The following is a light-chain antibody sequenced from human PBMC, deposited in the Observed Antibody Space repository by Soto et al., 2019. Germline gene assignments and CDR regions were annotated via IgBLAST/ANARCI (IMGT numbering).Light chain of an antibody. J-gene: IGKJ1*01. CDR1: QDINNY. V-gene: IGKV1-33*01. Sequence: DIQMTQSPPSLSASVGDRVTITCQASQDINNYLNWYQQKSGKAPKLLIYDASGLETGVPSRFSGSGSGTDFTFTISSLQPEDIATYYCLQDYSFPWTFGQGTRWISN. CDR3: LQDYSFPWT. CDR2: DAS.